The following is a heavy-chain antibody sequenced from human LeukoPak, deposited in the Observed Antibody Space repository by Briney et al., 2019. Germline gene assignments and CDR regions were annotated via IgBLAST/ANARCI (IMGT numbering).Heavy chain of an antibody. D-gene: IGHD5-12*01. CDR3: ARDDGGYDFGY. V-gene: IGHV1-18*01. Sequence: ASVTVSCKASGYTFTSYGISWVRQAPGQGLEWMGWISAYSGNTNYAQKLQGRVTITTDTSTSTAYMELRSLRSDDTAVYYCARDDGGYDFGYWGQGTLVTVSS. J-gene: IGHJ4*02. CDR2: ISAYSGNT. CDR1: GYTFTSYG.